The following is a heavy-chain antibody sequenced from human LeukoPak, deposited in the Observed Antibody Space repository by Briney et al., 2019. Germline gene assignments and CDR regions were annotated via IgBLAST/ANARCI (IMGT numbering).Heavy chain of an antibody. Sequence: GGSLRLSCAASGFTFSSYWMQWVRQAPGKGLVWVSRLSPDGSSTTSADSVKGRFTISRDNAKNTLYLQMKSLRAEDTAVYYCARDVSSGWYRFSYRGQGTLVTVSS. V-gene: IGHV3-74*01. D-gene: IGHD6-19*01. J-gene: IGHJ4*02. CDR1: GFTFSSYW. CDR3: ARDVSSGWYRFSY. CDR2: LSPDGSST.